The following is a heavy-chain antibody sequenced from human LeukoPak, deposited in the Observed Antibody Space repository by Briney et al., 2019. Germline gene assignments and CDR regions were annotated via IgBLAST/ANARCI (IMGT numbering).Heavy chain of an antibody. CDR3: ASSAVRLNWFDP. Sequence: SETLSLTCTVSGGSIISSSYYWGWIRQPPGKGLEWIGSIYYSGSTFYNPSLKSRVTISVDTSKNQFSLKLSSVTAAETAVYYCASSAVRLNWFDPWGQGTLVTVSS. J-gene: IGHJ5*02. V-gene: IGHV4-39*01. CDR2: IYYSGST. D-gene: IGHD3-10*01. CDR1: GGSIISSSYY.